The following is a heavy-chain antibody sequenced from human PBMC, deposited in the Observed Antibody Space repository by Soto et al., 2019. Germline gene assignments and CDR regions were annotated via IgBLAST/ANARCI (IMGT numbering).Heavy chain of an antibody. Sequence: DVQLVESGGGLVQPGESLKLSCEVSGFTFSMYSMSWVRQAPGKGLEWVAKIPQEGGDVHYLDSVKGRFIISRDNAKNSLYLHMNSLRGDDTAVYYCARDQLILPAHDFFYGSDVWGQGATVTVS. J-gene: IGHJ6*02. CDR1: GFTFSMYS. V-gene: IGHV3-7*03. CDR2: IPQEGGDV. D-gene: IGHD2-15*01. CDR3: ARDQLILPAHDFFYGSDV.